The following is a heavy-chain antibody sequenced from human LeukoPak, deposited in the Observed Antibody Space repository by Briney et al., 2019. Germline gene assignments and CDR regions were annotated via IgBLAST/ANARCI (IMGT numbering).Heavy chain of an antibody. D-gene: IGHD2-15*01. V-gene: IGHV1-24*01. Sequence: ASVKVSCKVSGYTLTELSMHWVRQAPGKGLEWMGGFDPEDGETIYAQKFQGRVTMTEDTSTDTAYMELSSLRSEDTAVYYCATEDYLEYCSGGSCLSRWGQGTLVTVSS. CDR2: FDPEDGET. CDR3: ATEDYLEYCSGGSCLSR. CDR1: GYTLTELS. J-gene: IGHJ4*02.